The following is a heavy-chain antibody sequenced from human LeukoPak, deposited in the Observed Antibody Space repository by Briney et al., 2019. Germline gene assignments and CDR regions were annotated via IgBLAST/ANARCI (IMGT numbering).Heavy chain of an antibody. CDR1: GFTFSSYS. CDR2: ISSSSSYI. Sequence: PGGSLRLSCAASGFTFSSYSMNWVRPAPGKGLEWVSSISSSSSYIYYADSVKGRFTISRDNAKNSLYLQMNSLRAEDTAVYYCARVYSTGRYFQHWGQGTLVTVSS. D-gene: IGHD6-25*01. V-gene: IGHV3-21*01. J-gene: IGHJ1*01. CDR3: ARVYSTGRYFQH.